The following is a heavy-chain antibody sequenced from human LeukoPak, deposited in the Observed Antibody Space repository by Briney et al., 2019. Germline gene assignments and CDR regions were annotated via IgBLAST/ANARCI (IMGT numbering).Heavy chain of an antibody. CDR1: GFIFGDHA. Sequence: GGSLRLSCTASGFIFGDHAMSWVRQAPGKGLEWVGFIRSKAYGGTAEYAASVKGRFTISRDDSEGIAYLQMNSLRIEDTAVYYCARGPIHLWLHNGMDVWGQGTTVIVFS. CDR3: ARGPIHLWLHNGMDV. J-gene: IGHJ6*02. CDR2: IRSKAYGGTA. D-gene: IGHD5-18*01. V-gene: IGHV3-49*04.